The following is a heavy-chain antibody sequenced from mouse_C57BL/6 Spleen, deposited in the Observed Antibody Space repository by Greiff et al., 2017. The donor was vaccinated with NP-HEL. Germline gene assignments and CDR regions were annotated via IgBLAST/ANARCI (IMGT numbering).Heavy chain of an antibody. V-gene: IGHV1-39*01. Sequence: EVQLQQSGPELVKPGASVKISCKASGYSFTDYNMNWVKQSNGKSLEWIGVINHNYGTTSYNQKFKGKATLTVDQSSSTADMQLNSLTSEDSAVYYCAIYYGYDEGAFDYWGQGTTLTVSS. CDR2: INHNYGTT. CDR1: GYSFTDYN. D-gene: IGHD2-2*01. J-gene: IGHJ2*01. CDR3: AIYYGYDEGAFDY.